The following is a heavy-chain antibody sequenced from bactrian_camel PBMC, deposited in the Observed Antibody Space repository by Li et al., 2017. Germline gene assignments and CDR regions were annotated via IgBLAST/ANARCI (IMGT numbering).Heavy chain of an antibody. CDR1: GFPSPC. Sequence: HVQLVESGGGLVQPGGSLRLSCAASGFPSPCMGWFRQAPGKEREGVATIDSDGSTKYADSVKVRFTISKDNAKRTLYLQMDNLKPEDTAMYFCAADNGPYGDLCRPSARYEFNYWGQGTQVTVS. D-gene: IGHD3*01. J-gene: IGHJ4*01. CDR3: AADNGPYGDLCRPSARYEFNY. V-gene: IGHV3S53*01. CDR2: IDSDGST.